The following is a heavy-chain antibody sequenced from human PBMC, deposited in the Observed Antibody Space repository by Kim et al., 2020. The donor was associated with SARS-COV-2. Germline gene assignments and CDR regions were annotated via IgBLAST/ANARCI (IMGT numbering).Heavy chain of an antibody. D-gene: IGHD1-1*01. CDR2: IRSKANSYAT. V-gene: IGHV3-73*01. CDR3: TRIPGTPFAFWDAFDI. J-gene: IGHJ3*02. Sequence: GGSLRLSCAASGFTVSDSPMHWVRQASGKGLEWVGRIRSKANSYATAYAASVRGRFIISRDDSKNTAYLQMNSLKTEDTAVYYCTRIPGTPFAFWDAFDIWGQGTMVTVSS. CDR1: GFTVSDSP.